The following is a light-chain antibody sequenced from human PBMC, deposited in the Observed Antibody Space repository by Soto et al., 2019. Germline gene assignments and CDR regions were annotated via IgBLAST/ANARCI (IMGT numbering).Light chain of an antibody. CDR3: QQTYSTLSIT. CDR2: AAS. Sequence: DIQMTQSPSSLSASVGDRVTITCRASESIARHLNWYQQKPGKAPNLLIYAASSLQNGVPSRFRGGGSGTDFTLTINNLQPEDFATYYWQQTYSTLSITFGQGTRLEIK. V-gene: IGKV1-39*01. J-gene: IGKJ5*01. CDR1: ESIARH.